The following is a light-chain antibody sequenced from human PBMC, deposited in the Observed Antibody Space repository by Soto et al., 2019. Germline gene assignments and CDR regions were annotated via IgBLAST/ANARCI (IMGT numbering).Light chain of an antibody. J-gene: IGKJ1*01. V-gene: IGKV3-15*01. CDR2: GAF. Sequence: EIVVTQSPATLSVSPGERATLSCRTSQSVDSNLAWYQHKSGQAPSLLIYGAFTRATGVPARFSGSGSGTEFTLTISSLLSEDFAVYFCQQYKSWPPWTFGQGTKVDIK. CDR3: QQYKSWPPWT. CDR1: QSVDSN.